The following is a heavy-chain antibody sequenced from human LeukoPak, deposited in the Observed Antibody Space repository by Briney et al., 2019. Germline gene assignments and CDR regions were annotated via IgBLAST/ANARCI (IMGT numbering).Heavy chain of an antibody. J-gene: IGHJ6*02. CDR1: GFTFCTLS. Sequence: GSLRLSFSAPGFTFCTLSLRWVRPAPGEGLGLVSVISGSGDSTYYADSVKGRFTVSRDNSKYMLCLQMNSLRAEDTAVYYCAKIPSSGSNYYYYYAMDVWGRGTTVTVSS. D-gene: IGHD2-15*01. CDR3: AKIPSSGSNYYYYYAMDV. V-gene: IGHV3-23*01. CDR2: ISGSGDST.